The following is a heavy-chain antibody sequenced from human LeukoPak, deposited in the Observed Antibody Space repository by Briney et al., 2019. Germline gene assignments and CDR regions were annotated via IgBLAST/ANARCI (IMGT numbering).Heavy chain of an antibody. CDR3: AELGITMIGGV. CDR1: GFTFDDYA. Sequence: PGGSLRPSCAASGFTFDDYAMNWVRQAPGKGLEWVSYISSSGSTIYYADSVKGRFTISRDNAKNSLYLQMNSLRAEDTAVYYCAELGITMIGGVWGKGTTVTISS. V-gene: IGHV3-48*03. J-gene: IGHJ6*04. CDR2: ISSSGSTI. D-gene: IGHD3-10*02.